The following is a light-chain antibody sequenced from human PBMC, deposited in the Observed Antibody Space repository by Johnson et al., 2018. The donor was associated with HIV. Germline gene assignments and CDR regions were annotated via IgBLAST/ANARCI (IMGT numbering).Light chain of an antibody. Sequence: QSVLTQPPSVSAAPGQKVTISCSGSNSNIGNNYVSWYQHLPGTTPKLLIYENNKRPSGIPDRFSGSKSGTSATLGITGLQTGDEAAYYCGTWDNSLSTYVFGTGTKVTVL. V-gene: IGLV1-51*02. CDR3: GTWDNSLSTYV. CDR1: NSNIGNNY. J-gene: IGLJ1*01. CDR2: ENN.